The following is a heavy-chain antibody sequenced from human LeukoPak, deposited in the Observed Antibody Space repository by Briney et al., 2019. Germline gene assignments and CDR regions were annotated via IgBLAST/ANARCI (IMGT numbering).Heavy chain of an antibody. CDR1: GFTFSSYA. Sequence: PGGSLRLSCAASGFTFSSYAMGWVRQAPGKGLEWVSDISGSGGSTYYADSVKGRFTISRDNSKNTLYLQMNSLRAEDTAVYYCAKDLWFGEFAYYYYGMDVWGQGTTVTVSS. V-gene: IGHV3-23*01. D-gene: IGHD3-10*01. J-gene: IGHJ6*02. CDR2: ISGSGGST. CDR3: AKDLWFGEFAYYYYGMDV.